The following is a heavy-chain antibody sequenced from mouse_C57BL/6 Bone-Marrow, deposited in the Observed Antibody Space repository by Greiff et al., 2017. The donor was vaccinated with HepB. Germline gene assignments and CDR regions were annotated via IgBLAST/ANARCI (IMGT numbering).Heavy chain of an antibody. CDR1: GYTFTDYE. J-gene: IGHJ4*01. CDR3: TRGGLRRSDD. V-gene: IGHV1-15*01. Sequence: QVQLKESGAELVRPGASVTLSCKASGYTFTDYEMHWVRQTPVHGLEWIGAIDPETGGTAYNQKFKGKAILTADKSSRTAYLGLRSLTSEDSAVYYWTRGGLRRSDDWGQGTSVTVSS. D-gene: IGHD2-4*01. CDR2: IDPETGGT.